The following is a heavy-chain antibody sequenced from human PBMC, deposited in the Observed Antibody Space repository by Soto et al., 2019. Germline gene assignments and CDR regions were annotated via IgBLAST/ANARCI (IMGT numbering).Heavy chain of an antibody. D-gene: IGHD2-21*01. CDR1: GGSISSSTYY. J-gene: IGHJ4*02. Sequence: PSETLSLTCTVSGGSISSSTYYWGWIRQPPGKGLEWIGSIYYSGSTYYSPSLKSRVTISVDTSKNQFSLNLSSVTAADTAVYYCARSSKLRAIFAYWGQRTL. V-gene: IGHV4-39*01. CDR2: IYYSGST. CDR3: ARSSKLRAIFAY.